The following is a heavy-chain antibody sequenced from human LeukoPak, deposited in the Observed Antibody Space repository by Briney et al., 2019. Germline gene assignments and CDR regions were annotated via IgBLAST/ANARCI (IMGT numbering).Heavy chain of an antibody. CDR1: GGSISRSSYY. CDR2: IYYSGST. V-gene: IGHV4-39*01. CDR3: ARSQPVTTGFRYYYGMDV. D-gene: IGHD4-17*01. J-gene: IGHJ6*02. Sequence: SETLSLTCTVSGGSISRSSYYWGWIRQPPGKGLEWIGSIYYSGSTYYNPSLKSRVTISVDTSKNQFSLKLSSVTAADTAVYYCARSQPVTTGFRYYYGMDVWGHGTTVTVSS.